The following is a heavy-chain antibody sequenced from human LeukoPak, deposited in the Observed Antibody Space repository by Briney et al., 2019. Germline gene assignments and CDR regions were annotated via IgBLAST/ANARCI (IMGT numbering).Heavy chain of an antibody. Sequence: GGSLRLSCAASGFTFSGYWMHWVRQVAGKGLVWVSRISDDGSSTTSTIYADSVKGRFTISRDNAKNTLYLQMNSLRAEDTAVYYCTRDRGHGFDFDIWGQGTTVTVSS. V-gene: IGHV3-74*01. D-gene: IGHD3-10*01. CDR2: ISDDGSSTTST. J-gene: IGHJ3*02. CDR1: GFTFSGYW. CDR3: TRDRGHGFDFDI.